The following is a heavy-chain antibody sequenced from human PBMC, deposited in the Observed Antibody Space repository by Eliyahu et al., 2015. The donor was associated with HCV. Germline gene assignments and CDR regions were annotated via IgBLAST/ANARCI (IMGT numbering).Heavy chain of an antibody. CDR2: TI. Sequence: TIYYADSVKGRFTVSRDNAKNSLYLQMNSLRDDDTAMYYCARGRRYDALTGYYQYYFDTWGQGTLVTVSS. J-gene: IGHJ4*02. D-gene: IGHD3-9*01. V-gene: IGHV3-48*02. CDR3: ARGRRYDALTGYYQYYFDT.